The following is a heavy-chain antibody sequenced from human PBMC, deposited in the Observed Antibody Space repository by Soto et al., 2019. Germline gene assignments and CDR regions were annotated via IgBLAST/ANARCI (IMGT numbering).Heavy chain of an antibody. V-gene: IGHV3-23*01. D-gene: IGHD5-18*01. CDR1: GFTFSSYA. Sequence: EVQLLESGGGLVQPGGSLRLSCAASGFTFSSYAMNWVRQAPGKGLEWVSTFDNSDGRTYYSDSVKGRFTISRDNSKNTLFLQMNSLRPQDTAVYYCAKVRYTTMDMNFDYWGQGTLVTVSS. J-gene: IGHJ4*02. CDR2: FDNSDGRT. CDR3: AKVRYTTMDMNFDY.